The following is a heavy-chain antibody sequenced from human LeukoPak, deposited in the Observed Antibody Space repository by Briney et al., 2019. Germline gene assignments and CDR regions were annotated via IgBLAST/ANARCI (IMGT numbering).Heavy chain of an antibody. CDR1: GYTFTSYG. Sequence: GASVKVSCKASGYTFTSYGISWVRQAPGQGLEWMGWISAYNGNTNYAQKLQGRVTMTTDTSTSTAYMELRSLRSDDTAVYYCAREGPGYSSTRDAFDIWGQGTLVTVSS. CDR3: AREGPGYSSTRDAFDI. D-gene: IGHD6-13*01. J-gene: IGHJ3*02. CDR2: ISAYNGNT. V-gene: IGHV1-18*01.